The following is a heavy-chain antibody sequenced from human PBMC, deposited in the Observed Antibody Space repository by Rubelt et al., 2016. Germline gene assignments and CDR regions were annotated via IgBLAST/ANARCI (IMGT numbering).Heavy chain of an antibody. CDR3: ARDQVGVGASDY. Sequence: QVQLQESGPGLVKPSETLSLTCTVSGGSISSYYWSWIREPPGKGLEWIGYIYYSGSTNYNPSLKSRVTISVDTSKNQFSLKLSSVTAADTAVYYCARDQVGVGASDYWGQGTLVTVSS. D-gene: IGHD3-10*01. V-gene: IGHV4-59*01. CDR2: IYYSGST. J-gene: IGHJ4*02. CDR1: GGSISSYY.